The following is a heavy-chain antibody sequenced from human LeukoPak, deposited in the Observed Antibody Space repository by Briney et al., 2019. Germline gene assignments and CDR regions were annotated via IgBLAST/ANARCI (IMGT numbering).Heavy chain of an antibody. D-gene: IGHD3-22*01. J-gene: IGHJ4*02. CDR2: IIPIFGTA. V-gene: IGHV1-69*13. Sequence: ASVKVSCKASGGTFSSYAISWVRQAPGQGLEWMGGIIPIFGTANYAQKFQGRVTITAGESTSTAYMELSSLRSEDTAVYYCAGTYYDSSGYYYALDYWGQGTLVTVSS. CDR3: AGTYYDSSGYYYALDY. CDR1: GGTFSSYA.